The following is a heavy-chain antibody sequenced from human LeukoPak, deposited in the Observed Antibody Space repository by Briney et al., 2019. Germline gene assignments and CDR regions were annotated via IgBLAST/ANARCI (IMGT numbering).Heavy chain of an antibody. CDR1: GYSFTSYW. CDR2: IYPGDSDT. D-gene: IGHD6-6*01. V-gene: IGHV5-51*01. CDR3: ARRGRGLVGYSSSGGAFDT. J-gene: IGHJ3*02. Sequence: GESLKISCKGSGYSFTSYWIGWVRQMPGKGLEWMGIIYPGDSDTRYSPSFEGQVIISVDKSINTAYLQWNSLKPSDTAMYYCARRGRGLVGYSSSGGAFDTWGQGTLVTVSS.